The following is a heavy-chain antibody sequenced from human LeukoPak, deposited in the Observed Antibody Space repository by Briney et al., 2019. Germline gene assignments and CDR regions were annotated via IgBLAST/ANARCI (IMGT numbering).Heavy chain of an antibody. CDR1: GFTFSSYS. CDR3: ARGDGY. Sequence: PGGSLTLSCAASGFTFSSYSMNWVRQPPGKGLEWASYISHGNSTKYYAASVKRLFTIFSNNDKHSSYLQMNILTAEDTAFYYCARGDGYWGQGTLVTVSS. V-gene: IGHV3-48*01. CDR2: ISHGNSTK. J-gene: IGHJ4*02.